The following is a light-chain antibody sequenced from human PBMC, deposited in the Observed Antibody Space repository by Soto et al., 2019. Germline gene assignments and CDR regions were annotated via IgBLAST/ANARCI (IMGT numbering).Light chain of an antibody. CDR2: GAS. CDR3: QQYNNWPPWT. J-gene: IGKJ1*01. V-gene: IGKV3-15*01. CDR1: QSVSSN. Sequence: IVMTKSPATLSVSPGARATLSCRASQSVSSNLAWYQQIPGQAPRLLIYGASTRATGIPVRFSGSGSETEFTLTISSLQSEDFAVYYCQQYNNWPPWTFGQGTKVDIK.